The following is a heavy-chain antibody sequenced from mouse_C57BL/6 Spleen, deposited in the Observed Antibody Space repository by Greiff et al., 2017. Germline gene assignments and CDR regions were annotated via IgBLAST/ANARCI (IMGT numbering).Heavy chain of an antibody. Sequence: DVKVEESGGGLVKPGGSLKLSCAASGFTFSDYGMHWVRQAPEKGLEWVAYISSGSSTIYYADTVKGRFTISRDNAKNTLFLQMTSLRSEDTAMYYCARPYYGSSRYAMDYWGQGTSVTVSS. CDR3: ARPYYGSSRYAMDY. CDR2: ISSGSSTI. J-gene: IGHJ4*01. V-gene: IGHV5-17*01. D-gene: IGHD1-1*01. CDR1: GFTFSDYG.